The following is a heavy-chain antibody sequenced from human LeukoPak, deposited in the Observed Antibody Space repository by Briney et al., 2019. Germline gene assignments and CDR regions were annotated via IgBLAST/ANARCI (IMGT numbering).Heavy chain of an antibody. J-gene: IGHJ4*02. D-gene: IGHD3-22*01. CDR3: ARSPRASYYYDSSGYLDY. Sequence: SETLSLTCAVYGGSFSGYYWSWIRQPPGKGLEWIGETNHSGSTNYNPSLKSRVTISVNTSKNQFSLKLSSVTAADTAVYYCARSPRASYYYDSSGYLDYWGQGTLVTVSS. CDR1: GGSFSGYY. CDR2: TNHSGST. V-gene: IGHV4-34*01.